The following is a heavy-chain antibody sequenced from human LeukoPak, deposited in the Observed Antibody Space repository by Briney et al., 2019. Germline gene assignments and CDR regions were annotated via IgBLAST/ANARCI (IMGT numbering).Heavy chain of an antibody. CDR1: GGSFSGYY. D-gene: IGHD5-12*01. CDR2: INHSGST. Sequence: SETLSLTCVVYGGSFSGYYWSWIRQPPGKGLEWIGEINHSGSTNYNPSPKSRVTISVDTSKHQFSLKLSSVTAADKAVYYCARDRIVATTYYYYYGMDVWGKGTTVTVSS. CDR3: ARDRIVATTYYYYYGMDV. V-gene: IGHV4-34*01. J-gene: IGHJ6*04.